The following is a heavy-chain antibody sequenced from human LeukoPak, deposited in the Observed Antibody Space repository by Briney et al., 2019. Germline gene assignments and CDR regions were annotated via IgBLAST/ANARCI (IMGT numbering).Heavy chain of an antibody. J-gene: IGHJ4*02. D-gene: IGHD6-19*01. Sequence: ASVKVSCKASGGTFSSYAISWVRQAPGQGLEWMGRIIPILGIANYAQKFQGRVTITADKSTSTAYMELSSLRSEDTAVYYCASPGAVAGIDYWGQGTLVTVSS. CDR1: GGTFSSYA. V-gene: IGHV1-69*04. CDR2: IIPILGIA. CDR3: ASPGAVAGIDY.